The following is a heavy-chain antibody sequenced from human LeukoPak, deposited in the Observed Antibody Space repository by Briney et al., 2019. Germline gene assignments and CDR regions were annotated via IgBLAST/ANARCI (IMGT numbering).Heavy chain of an antibody. CDR1: GFTLSSYE. Sequence: GGSLRLSCTVSGFTLSSYEMTWFRQTPGKGLEWVSSIGYGGADSHYADSVKGRFTISRDNSKNTLYLQMNSLRAEDTAVYYCAKCPYSSGWFLLDYWGQGTLVTVSS. CDR2: IGYGGADS. V-gene: IGHV3-23*01. J-gene: IGHJ4*02. CDR3: AKCPYSSGWFLLDY. D-gene: IGHD6-19*01.